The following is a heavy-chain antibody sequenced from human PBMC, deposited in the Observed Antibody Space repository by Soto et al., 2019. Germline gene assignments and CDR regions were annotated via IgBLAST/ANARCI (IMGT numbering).Heavy chain of an antibody. V-gene: IGHV1-8*01. CDR3: ARRPHCSGGICYYGLDN. J-gene: IGHJ4*02. Sequence: GASVKVSCKASGYTFTNSDIHWVRQAPGQDLEWMGWMTPDSGHAAYAQKFQGRVTLTTSTSTSTVYMEMRSLGSEDTAVYYCARRPHCSGGICYYGLDNWGQGTLVTVSS. CDR1: GYTFTNSD. CDR2: MTPDSGHA. D-gene: IGHD2-15*01.